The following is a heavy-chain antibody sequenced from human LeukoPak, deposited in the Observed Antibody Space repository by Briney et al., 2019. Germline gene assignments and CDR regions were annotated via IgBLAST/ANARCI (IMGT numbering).Heavy chain of an antibody. V-gene: IGHV4-38-2*01. D-gene: IGHD3-16*01. CDR1: GYSISSGYY. J-gene: IGHJ4*02. CDR2: IYHSGST. CDR3: ARLWVN. Sequence: PSETLSLTCAVSGYSISSGYYWGWIRQPPGKGLEWIGSIYHSGSTYYNPSLKSRVTISVDTSKNQFSLKLSSVTDADTAVYYCARLWVNWGQGTLVTVSS.